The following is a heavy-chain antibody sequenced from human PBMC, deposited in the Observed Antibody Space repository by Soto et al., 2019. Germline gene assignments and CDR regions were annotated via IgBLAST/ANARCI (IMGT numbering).Heavy chain of an antibody. V-gene: IGHV3-7*02. Sequence: EVQLVESGGGLIQPGESLRLSCAASGFSFYNYWMNWVRQAPGKGPEWVANIKPDGSDKNYVDSVKGRFTISRDNAKNSLFLQMNSLRAEGTAVYYCARGSSNAFDIWGQGTMVTVSS. J-gene: IGHJ3*02. CDR1: GFSFYNYW. CDR2: IKPDGSDK. CDR3: ARGSSNAFDI.